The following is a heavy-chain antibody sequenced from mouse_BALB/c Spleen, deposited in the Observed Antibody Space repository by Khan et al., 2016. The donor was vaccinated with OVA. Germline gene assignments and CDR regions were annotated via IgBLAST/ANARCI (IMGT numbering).Heavy chain of an antibody. D-gene: IGHD1-1*01. CDR2: IYPGNVST. V-gene: IGHV1S56*01. CDR1: GYTFTSYD. CDR3: AREGVRGVALDY. J-gene: IGHJ4*01. Sequence: VQLQQSGPELVKPGTLVKISCQASGYTFTSYDIHWVKQRPGQGLEWIGWIYPGNVSTKYNEKFKGKPTLTADTSSSTAYMQLSSLTSDNSAVEFCAREGVRGVALDYWGQGTSVTVSS.